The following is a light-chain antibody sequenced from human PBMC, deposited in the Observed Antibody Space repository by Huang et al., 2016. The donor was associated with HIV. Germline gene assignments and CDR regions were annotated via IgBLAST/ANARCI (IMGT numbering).Light chain of an antibody. J-gene: IGKJ1*01. Sequence: AIQMTQSPVSLSASVGDRVTITCRASQDIGNDLGWYQQILGKAPKLLVSSASHLQSGVPSRFTGSGSATHFSLTISGLQFEDFATYYCLQDHIYPWTFGQGTKVEI. CDR2: SAS. V-gene: IGKV1-6*01. CDR3: LQDHIYPWT. CDR1: QDIGND.